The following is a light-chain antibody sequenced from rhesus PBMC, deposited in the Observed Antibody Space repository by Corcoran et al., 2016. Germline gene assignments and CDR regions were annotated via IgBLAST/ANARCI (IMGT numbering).Light chain of an antibody. J-gene: IGKJ2*01. CDR2: GAS. CDR1: QSVSSY. V-gene: IGKV3-10*01. CDR3: YQHSSGYS. Sequence: QVILTQSPATLSLSPGERATLSCRASQSVSSYLAWYQQKPGEAPRLRIYGASSRATGIPDRVSGTGSGTDFTLTISRLEPEDVGVYHCYQHSSGYSFCQGTKVEIK.